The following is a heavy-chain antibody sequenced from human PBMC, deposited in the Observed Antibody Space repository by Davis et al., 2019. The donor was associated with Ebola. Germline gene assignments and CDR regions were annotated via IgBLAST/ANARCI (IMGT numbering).Heavy chain of an antibody. CDR3: ARDPRGLLWFGELFIP. V-gene: IGHV3-66*01. CDR2: IYGGGNT. J-gene: IGHJ5*02. CDR1: GFNVNSNY. Sequence: GESLKISCVASGFNVNSNYMTWVRQAPGKGLEWVSLIYGGGNTDYADSVKGRFTISRDISTNTVFLQMNSLRDEDTAVYYCARDPRGLLWFGELFIPWGQGTLVTVSS. D-gene: IGHD3-10*01.